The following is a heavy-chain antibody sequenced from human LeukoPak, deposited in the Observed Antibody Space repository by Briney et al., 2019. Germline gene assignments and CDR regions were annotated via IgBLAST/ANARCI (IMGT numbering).Heavy chain of an antibody. V-gene: IGHV3-30*02. J-gene: IGHJ4*02. CDR3: AKVPNYGSGSYPPDY. CDR2: IRYDGSNK. D-gene: IGHD3-10*01. CDR1: GFTFSSYG. Sequence: GGSLRLSCAASGFTFSSYGMHWVRQAPGKGLEWVAFIRYDGSNKYYADSVKGRFTISRDNSKNTLYLQMNSLRAEDTAVYYCAKVPNYGSGSYPPDYWGQGTLVTVSS.